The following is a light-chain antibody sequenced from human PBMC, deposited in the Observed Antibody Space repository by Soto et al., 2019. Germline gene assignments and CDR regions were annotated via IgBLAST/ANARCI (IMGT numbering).Light chain of an antibody. CDR3: SSFAGNNNLV. Sequence: QSALTQPPSASGSPGQSVTISCTGTSSDVGGYNYVSWYQQHPGKAPKLMISEVSKRPSGVPARFSGYKSGNTASLTVSGLQAEDEADYYCSSFAGNNNLVFGGGTKLTVL. V-gene: IGLV2-8*01. CDR1: SSDVGGYNY. J-gene: IGLJ2*01. CDR2: EVS.